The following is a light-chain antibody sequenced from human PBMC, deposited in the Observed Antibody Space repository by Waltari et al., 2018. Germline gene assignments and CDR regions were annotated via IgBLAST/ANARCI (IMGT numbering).Light chain of an antibody. CDR3: CSYAGSSTWV. J-gene: IGLJ3*02. Sequence: QPALTHPASVSGSPGQSITISCPDVLSYNVVSWYQQYPGQAPKLMIYEVTKRPSGVSTRFSGSKSGNTASLTISGLQGEDEADYYCCSYAGSSTWVFGGGTKVTVL. CDR1: VLSYNV. CDR2: EVT. V-gene: IGLV2-23*02.